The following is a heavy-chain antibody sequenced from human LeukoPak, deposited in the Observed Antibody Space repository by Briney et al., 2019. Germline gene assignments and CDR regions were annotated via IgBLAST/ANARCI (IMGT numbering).Heavy chain of an antibody. CDR1: GGSISSSSYY. D-gene: IGHD2-21*02. V-gene: IGHV4-39*07. CDR3: ARIYCGGDCRGYYYHYYMDV. CDR2: IYYSGST. Sequence: PSETLSLTCTVSGGSISSSSYYWGWIRQPPGKGLEWIGSIYYSGSTYYNPSLKSRVTISGDTSENQFSLKLSSVTAADTAVYYCARIYCGGDCRGYYYHYYMDVWGKGTTVTISS. J-gene: IGHJ6*03.